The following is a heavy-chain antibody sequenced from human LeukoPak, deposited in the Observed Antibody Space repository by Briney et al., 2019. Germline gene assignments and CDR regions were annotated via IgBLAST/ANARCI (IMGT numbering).Heavy chain of an antibody. D-gene: IGHD2-15*01. Sequence: GGSLRLSCAASGFTFSSYAMHWVRQAPGKGLEWVAVISYDGSNKYYADSVKGRFTISRDNSKNTLYLQMNSLRAEDTAVYYCATSRNRDIVVVVAATLSYWGQGTLVTVSS. CDR1: GFTFSSYA. CDR3: ATSRNRDIVVVVAATLSY. J-gene: IGHJ4*02. V-gene: IGHV3-30*04. CDR2: ISYDGSNK.